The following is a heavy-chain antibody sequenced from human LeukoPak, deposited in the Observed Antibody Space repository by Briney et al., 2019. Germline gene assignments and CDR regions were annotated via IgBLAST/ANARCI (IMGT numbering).Heavy chain of an antibody. CDR3: ARGLGSPTDY. J-gene: IGHJ4*02. CDR1: GFTFSSYS. Sequence: GGSLRLSCAASGFTFSSYSMNWVRQAPGKGLEWVSSISSSSGYIYYADSLKGRFTISRDNAKNSLYLQMDSLRAEDTAVYYCARGLGSPTDYWGQGTLVTVSS. V-gene: IGHV3-21*01. D-gene: IGHD1-26*01. CDR2: ISSSSGYI.